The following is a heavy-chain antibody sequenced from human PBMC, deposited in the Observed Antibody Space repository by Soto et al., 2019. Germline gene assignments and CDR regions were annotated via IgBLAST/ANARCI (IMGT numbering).Heavy chain of an antibody. Sequence: SETLSLTCTVSGGSISSSSYYWGWIRQPPGKGLEWIGSIYYSGSTYYDPSLKSRVTISVDTSKNQFSLKLSSVTAADTAVYYCARLHLDGYSYGYFDYWGQGTLVTVSS. V-gene: IGHV4-39*01. J-gene: IGHJ4*02. D-gene: IGHD5-18*01. CDR2: IYYSGST. CDR1: GGSISSSSYY. CDR3: ARLHLDGYSYGYFDY.